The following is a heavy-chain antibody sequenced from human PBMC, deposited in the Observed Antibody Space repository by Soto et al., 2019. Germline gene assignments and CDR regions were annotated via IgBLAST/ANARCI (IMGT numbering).Heavy chain of an antibody. V-gene: IGHV3-21*01. Sequence: EVQLVESGGGLVKPGGSLRLSCAASGFSFSRYSMNWVRQAPGKGLEWVSSISSSASHINYADSVKGRFTISRDNAKKSLYLQMNSLRAEDTAVYYCARGYTGYCSGGTCYWFDPWGQGTLVTVSS. D-gene: IGHD2-15*01. CDR1: GFSFSRYS. CDR2: ISSSASHI. CDR3: ARGYTGYCSGGTCYWFDP. J-gene: IGHJ5*02.